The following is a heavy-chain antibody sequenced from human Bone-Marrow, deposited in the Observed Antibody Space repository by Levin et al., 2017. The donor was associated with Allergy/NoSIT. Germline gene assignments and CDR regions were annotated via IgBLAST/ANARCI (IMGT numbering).Heavy chain of an antibody. Sequence: GESLKISCAASGFTFSSYRMHWVRQAPGKGLVWVSRINSDGSSTSYADSVKGRFTISRDNAKNTLYLQMNSLRAEDTAVYYCARGGDFWSGEDGMDVWGQGTTVTVSS. CDR1: GFTFSSYR. V-gene: IGHV3-74*01. D-gene: IGHD3-3*01. CDR2: INSDGSST. J-gene: IGHJ6*02. CDR3: ARGGDFWSGEDGMDV.